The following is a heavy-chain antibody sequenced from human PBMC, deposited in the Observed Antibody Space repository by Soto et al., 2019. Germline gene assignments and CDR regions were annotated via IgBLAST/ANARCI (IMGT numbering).Heavy chain of an antibody. CDR2: IYPGDSDT. Sequence: GESLKISCKGSGYSFTSYWIGWVRQMPGKGLEWMGIIYPGDSDTRYSPSFQGQVTISADKSISTAYLQWSSQKASDTAMYYCARQKGSGSYYYYYYGMDVRGQGTTVTVSS. CDR3: ARQKGSGSYYYYYYGMDV. V-gene: IGHV5-51*01. D-gene: IGHD3-10*01. J-gene: IGHJ6*02. CDR1: GYSFTSYW.